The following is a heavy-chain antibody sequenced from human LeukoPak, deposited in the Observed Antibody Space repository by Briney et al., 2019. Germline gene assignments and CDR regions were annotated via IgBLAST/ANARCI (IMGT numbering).Heavy chain of an antibody. CDR1: GFTFSSSY. CDR2: IRSGGST. V-gene: IGHV3-53*01. Sequence: GGSLRLSCAASGFTFSSSYMTWVRQAPGKGLEWVSVIRSGGSTVYADSVKGRFTISRDNSKNTLYLQLNSLRAEDTAVYYSAREGSGRTAYNDGLDVWGQGTMVTVSS. CDR3: AREGSGRTAYNDGLDV. D-gene: IGHD3-10*01. J-gene: IGHJ3*01.